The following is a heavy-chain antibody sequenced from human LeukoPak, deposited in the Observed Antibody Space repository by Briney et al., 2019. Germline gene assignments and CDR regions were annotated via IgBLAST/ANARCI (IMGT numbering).Heavy chain of an antibody. Sequence: GGSLRLSCVASGFTFSSSAMSWVRQAPGKGLEWVSAISTGGSTYYADSVKGRFTISRDNSKNTLYLQMNTLKAEDSALYYCAKAAVGVAAINYWGQGTLVTVSS. CDR3: AKAAVGVAAINY. CDR1: GFTFSSSA. D-gene: IGHD2-15*01. CDR2: ISTGGST. J-gene: IGHJ4*02. V-gene: IGHV3-23*01.